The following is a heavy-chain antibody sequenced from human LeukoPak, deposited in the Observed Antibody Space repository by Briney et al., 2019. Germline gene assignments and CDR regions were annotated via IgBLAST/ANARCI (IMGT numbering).Heavy chain of an antibody. CDR1: GGSFSGYY. D-gene: IGHD6-19*01. V-gene: IGHV4-59*01. J-gene: IGHJ4*02. CDR3: ARGTVGSGWLKDFDY. CDR2: IYYSGST. Sequence: SETLSLTCAVYGGSFSGYYWSWIRQPPGKGLEWIGYIYYSGSTNYNPSLKSRVTISVDTSKNQFSLKLSSVTAADTAVYYCARGTVGSGWLKDFDYWGQGTLVTVSS.